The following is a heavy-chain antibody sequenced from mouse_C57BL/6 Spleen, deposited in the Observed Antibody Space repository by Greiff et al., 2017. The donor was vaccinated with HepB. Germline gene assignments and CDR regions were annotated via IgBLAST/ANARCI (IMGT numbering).Heavy chain of an antibody. Sequence: QVQLKESGAELVRPGTSVKVSCKASGYAFTNYLIEWVKQRPGQGLEWIGVINPGSGGTNYNEKFKGKATLTADKSSSTAYMQLSSLTSEDSAVYFCARSYYGSSYYYAMDYWGQGTSVTVSS. V-gene: IGHV1-54*01. CDR1: GYAFTNYL. J-gene: IGHJ4*01. CDR2: INPGSGGT. CDR3: ARSYYGSSYYYAMDY. D-gene: IGHD1-1*01.